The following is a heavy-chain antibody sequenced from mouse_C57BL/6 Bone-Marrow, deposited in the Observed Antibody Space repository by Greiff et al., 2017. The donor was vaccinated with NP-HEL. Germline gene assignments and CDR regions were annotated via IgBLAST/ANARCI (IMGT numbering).Heavy chain of an antibody. CDR3: ARPITAQGFAY. CDR2: INPNNGGT. J-gene: IGHJ3*01. Sequence: EVQLQQSGPELVKPGASVKISCKASGYTFTDYYMNWVKQSHGKSLEWIGDINPNNGGTSYNQKFKGKATLTVDKSSSTAYMELRSLTSEDSAVYYCARPITAQGFAYWGQGTLVTVSA. V-gene: IGHV1-26*01. D-gene: IGHD3-2*02. CDR1: GYTFTDYY.